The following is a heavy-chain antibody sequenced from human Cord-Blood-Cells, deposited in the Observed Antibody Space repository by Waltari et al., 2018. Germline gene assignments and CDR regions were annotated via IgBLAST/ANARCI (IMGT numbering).Heavy chain of an antibody. V-gene: IGHV1-69*01. CDR2: IIPIFGTA. CDR3: ARGCRDGYNYYFDY. J-gene: IGHJ4*02. CDR1: GGTFISYP. D-gene: IGHD5-12*01. Sequence: QVQLVQSGAEVKKPGSSVKVSCKASGGTFISYPISWVRPAPGQGLEWMGGIIPIFGTANYAQKFQGRVTITADESTSTAYMELSSLRSEDTAVYYCARGCRDGYNYYFDYWGQGTLVTVSS.